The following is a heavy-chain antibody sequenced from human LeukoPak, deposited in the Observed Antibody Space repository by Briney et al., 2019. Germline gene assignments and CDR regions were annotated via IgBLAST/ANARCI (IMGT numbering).Heavy chain of an antibody. V-gene: IGHV3-7*01. J-gene: IGHJ6*02. D-gene: IGHD3-22*01. CDR2: IKQDGSEK. Sequence: GSLILSCAASGFTFSSYWMSWVRQAPGKGLEWVANIKQDGSEKYYVDSVKGRFTISRDNAKNSLYLQMNSLRAEDTAVYYCARDRYYDPPEMDVWGQGTTVTVSS. CDR1: GFTFSSYW. CDR3: ARDRYYDPPEMDV.